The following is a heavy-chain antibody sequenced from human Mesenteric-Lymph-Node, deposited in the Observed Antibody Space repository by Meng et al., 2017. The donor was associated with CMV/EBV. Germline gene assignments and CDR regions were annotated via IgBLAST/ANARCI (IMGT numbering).Heavy chain of an antibody. CDR3: VKEENYSSGWPFDY. D-gene: IGHD6-19*01. CDR1: GFTFSTYA. CDR2: VTGDGSDT. J-gene: IGHJ4*02. Sequence: GGSLRLSCVASGFTFSTYAMTWVRQAPGKGLEWVSVVTGDGSDTYYADSVKGRFAISRDNSRSTLFLHMDSLRAEDTAIYYCVKEENYSSGWPFDYWGQGTLVTVSS. V-gene: IGHV3-23*03.